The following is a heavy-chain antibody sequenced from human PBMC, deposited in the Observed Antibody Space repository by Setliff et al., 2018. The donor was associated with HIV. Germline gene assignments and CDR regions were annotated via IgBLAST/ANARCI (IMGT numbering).Heavy chain of an antibody. D-gene: IGHD2-15*01. V-gene: IGHV4-34*01. J-gene: IGHJ3*02. CDR2: INHSGST. CDR1: GGSFSGYY. Sequence: SETLSLTCAVYGGSFSGYYWNWIRQPPGKGLEWIGEINHSGSTNYNPSLKSRVTISVDTSKNQFSLKLSSVTAADTAVYYCARDPRAPRYCSGGSCYYQRRAFDIWGQGTMVTVSS. CDR3: ARDPRAPRYCSGGSCYYQRRAFDI.